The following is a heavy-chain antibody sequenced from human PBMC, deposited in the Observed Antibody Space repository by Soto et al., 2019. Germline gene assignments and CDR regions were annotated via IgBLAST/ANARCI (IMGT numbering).Heavy chain of an antibody. CDR3: ARLRDCTNGVCPPPSYYYYGMDV. Sequence: PGGSLRLSCAASGFTFSSYSMNWVRQAPGKGLEWVSSISSSGGYIYYADSVKGRFTISRDNSKNSLYLQMNSLRAEDTAVYYCARLRDCTNGVCPPPSYYYYGMDVWGQGTTVTVSS. CDR1: GFTFSSYS. J-gene: IGHJ6*02. CDR2: ISSSGGYI. V-gene: IGHV3-21*01. D-gene: IGHD2-8*01.